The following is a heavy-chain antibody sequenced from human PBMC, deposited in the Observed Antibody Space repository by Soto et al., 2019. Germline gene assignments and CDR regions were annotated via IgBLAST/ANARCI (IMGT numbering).Heavy chain of an antibody. D-gene: IGHD6-13*01. CDR2: ISSNGGST. V-gene: IGHV3-64D*08. Sequence: GGSLRLSCSASGFTFSSYAMHWVRQAPGKGLEYVSAISSNGGSTYYADSVKGRFTISRDNSKNTLYLQMSSLRAEDTAVYYCVKAGIAAAGTKPRDWFDPWGQGTLVTVS. CDR1: GFTFSSYA. J-gene: IGHJ5*02. CDR3: VKAGIAAAGTKPRDWFDP.